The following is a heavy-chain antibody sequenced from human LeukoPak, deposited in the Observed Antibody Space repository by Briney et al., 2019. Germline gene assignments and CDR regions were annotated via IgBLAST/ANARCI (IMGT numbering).Heavy chain of an antibody. V-gene: IGHV1-69*13. Sequence: GASVKVSCKASGGTFSSYAINWVRQAPGQGLEWMGGIIPIFGTANYAQKFQGRVTITADESTSTAYMELSSLISEDTAVYYCAKSSTLNRNPTGDAFDIRGQGTMVTVSS. CDR2: IIPIFGTA. CDR1: GGTFSSYA. CDR3: AKSSTLNRNPTGDAFDI. J-gene: IGHJ3*02. D-gene: IGHD1-14*01.